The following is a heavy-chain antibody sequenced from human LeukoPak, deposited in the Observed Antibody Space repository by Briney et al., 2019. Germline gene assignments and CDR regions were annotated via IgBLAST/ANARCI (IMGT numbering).Heavy chain of an antibody. CDR3: AREVGATDY. Sequence: PGGSLRLSCAASGFTFSKSWMSWARQAPGKGLECVANIKPDGTEKYYVDSVKGRFTISRDNAKNSLYLQMNRLRAEDTAVYYCAREVGATDYWGQGTLVTVSS. D-gene: IGHD1-26*01. CDR1: GFTFSKSW. V-gene: IGHV3-7*01. J-gene: IGHJ4*02. CDR2: IKPDGTEK.